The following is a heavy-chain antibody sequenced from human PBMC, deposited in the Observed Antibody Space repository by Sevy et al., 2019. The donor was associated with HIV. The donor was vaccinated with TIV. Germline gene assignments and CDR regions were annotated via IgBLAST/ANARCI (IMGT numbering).Heavy chain of an antibody. CDR1: GGSISSQY. D-gene: IGHD1-1*01. CDR3: ALIENNNV. CDR2: FYSSGGT. V-gene: IGHV4-4*07. J-gene: IGHJ4*02. Sequence: SETLSLTCTVSGGSISSQYWTWVRQPVRKGLEWIGHFYSSGGTDYNPSLKSRVTMSVDTSENSFFLKMTSVTAADTAVYYCALIENNNVWGQGILVTVSS.